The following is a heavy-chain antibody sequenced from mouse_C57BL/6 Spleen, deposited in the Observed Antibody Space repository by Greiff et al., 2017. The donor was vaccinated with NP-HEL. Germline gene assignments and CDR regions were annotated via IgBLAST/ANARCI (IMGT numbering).Heavy chain of an antibody. Sequence: VQLQQSGAELVRPGASVTLSCKASGYTFTDYEMHWVKQTPVHGLEWIGAIDPETGGTAYNQKFKGKAILTADKSSSTAYMELRSLTSEDSAVYYCTRVTTVGAKGYYFDYWGQGTTLTVSS. CDR1: GYTFTDYE. CDR3: TRVTTVGAKGYYFDY. V-gene: IGHV1-15*01. CDR2: IDPETGGT. J-gene: IGHJ2*01. D-gene: IGHD1-1*01.